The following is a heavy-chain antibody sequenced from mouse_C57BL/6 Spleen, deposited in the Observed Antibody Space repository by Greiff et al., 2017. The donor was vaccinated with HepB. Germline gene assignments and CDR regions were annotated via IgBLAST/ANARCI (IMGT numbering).Heavy chain of an antibody. CDR1: GYTFTSYW. Sequence: QVQLQQPGAELVKPGASVKLSCKASGYTFTSYWMQWVKQRPGQGLEWIGEIDPSDSYTNYNQKFKGKATLTVDTSSSTAYMQLSSLTSEDSAVYYCARLHPYSNYVTDYWGQGTTLTVSS. CDR3: ARLHPYSNYVTDY. J-gene: IGHJ2*01. V-gene: IGHV1-50*01. CDR2: IDPSDSYT. D-gene: IGHD2-5*01.